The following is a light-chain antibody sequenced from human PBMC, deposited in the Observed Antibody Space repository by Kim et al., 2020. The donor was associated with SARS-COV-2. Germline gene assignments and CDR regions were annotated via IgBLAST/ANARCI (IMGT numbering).Light chain of an antibody. J-gene: IGLJ2*01. CDR1: SSDVGNYNL. CDR3: CSYASSTTVV. Sequence: QSVVTQPASVSGSPGQSITISCTGTSSDVGNYNLVSWYQQHPDKAPKLMIYEVTKRPSGVSNRFSGSKSGNTASLTISGLQAEDEADYYCCSYASSTTVVFGGGTQLTVL. CDR2: EVT. V-gene: IGLV2-23*02.